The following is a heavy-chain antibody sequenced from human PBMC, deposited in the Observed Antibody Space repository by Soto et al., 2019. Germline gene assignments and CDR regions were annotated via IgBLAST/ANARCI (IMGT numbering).Heavy chain of an antibody. Sequence: EVQLLESGGGLVQPGGSLRLSCAASGFTFSSYAMNWVRQAPGKGLEWVSSISGTSGRTYYADSVEGRFTISRDNSKNTLYLQIDSLRAEDTAVYYWAKDEGSGWYYFDYWGQGTLVSVSS. D-gene: IGHD6-19*01. V-gene: IGHV3-23*01. J-gene: IGHJ4*02. CDR3: AKDEGSGWYYFDY. CDR2: ISGTSGRT. CDR1: GFTFSSYA.